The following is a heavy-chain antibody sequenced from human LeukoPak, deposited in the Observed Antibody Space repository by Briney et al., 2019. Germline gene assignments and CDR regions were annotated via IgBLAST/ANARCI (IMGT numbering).Heavy chain of an antibody. D-gene: IGHD5-12*01. CDR3: AQEPISSGYDYYFDY. J-gene: IGHJ4*02. Sequence: GGSLRLSCAASGFTFSSYAMSWVRQAPGKGLEWVSVISGSGGSTHYADSVKGRFTISRDNSKNTLYLQMNSLRAEDTAVYYCAQEPISSGYDYYFDYWGQGTLVTVSS. CDR2: ISGSGGST. CDR1: GFTFSSYA. V-gene: IGHV3-23*01.